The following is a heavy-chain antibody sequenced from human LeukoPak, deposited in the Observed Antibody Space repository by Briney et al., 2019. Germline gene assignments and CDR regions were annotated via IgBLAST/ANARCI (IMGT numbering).Heavy chain of an antibody. J-gene: IGHJ5*02. CDR2: IHPGDSDT. CDR1: GYSFTDYW. D-gene: IGHD3-10*01. V-gene: IGHV5-51*01. CDR3: ARHNEPHDNGSGRHLDP. Sequence: PGESLKISCKGSGYSFTDYWIDWVRQMPGKGLEWMGIIHPGDSDTRYSPSFQGQVTISADKSISIAYLQWSSLKASDSAMYYCARHNEPHDNGSGRHLDPWGQGTLVTVSS.